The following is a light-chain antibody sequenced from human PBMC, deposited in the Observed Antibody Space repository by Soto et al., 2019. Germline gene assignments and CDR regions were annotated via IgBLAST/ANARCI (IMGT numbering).Light chain of an antibody. CDR2: GAS. Sequence: IVLTQSPGTLSLSPGEGATLSCRASQSVSSSYLAWYQQKPGQAPRLLISGASSSSTGIPDRFSGSGSGTDFTLTISRLQPEDFAVYYCQQYGSSPGTFGGGTKVEIK. J-gene: IGKJ4*01. CDR3: QQYGSSPGT. V-gene: IGKV3-20*01. CDR1: QSVSSSY.